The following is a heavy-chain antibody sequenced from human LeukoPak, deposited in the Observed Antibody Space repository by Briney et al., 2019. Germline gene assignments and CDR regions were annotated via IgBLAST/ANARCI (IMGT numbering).Heavy chain of an antibody. CDR3: AREGWLGNYYGSGTYQTDGMDV. Sequence: TTSETLSLTCTVSGGSISSYYWSWIRQPPGKGLEWIGYIYYSGSTNYNPSLKSRVTISVDTSKNQFSLKLSSVTAADTAVSYCAREGWLGNYYGSGTYQTDGMDVWGQGTTVTVSS. D-gene: IGHD3-10*01. CDR1: GGSISSYY. CDR2: IYYSGST. V-gene: IGHV4-59*01. J-gene: IGHJ6*02.